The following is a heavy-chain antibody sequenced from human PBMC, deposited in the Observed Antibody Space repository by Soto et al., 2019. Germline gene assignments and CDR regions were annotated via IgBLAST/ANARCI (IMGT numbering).Heavy chain of an antibody. Sequence: GASVKVSCKASGYTFTSYDINWVRQATGQGLEWMGWMNPNSGNTGYAQKFQGRVTMTRNTSISTAYMELSSLRSEDTAVYYCARVLRFLEWLPGVPYYYYMDVWGKGTTVTVS. CDR1: GYTFTSYD. J-gene: IGHJ6*03. CDR3: ARVLRFLEWLPGVPYYYYMDV. V-gene: IGHV1-8*01. CDR2: MNPNSGNT. D-gene: IGHD3-3*01.